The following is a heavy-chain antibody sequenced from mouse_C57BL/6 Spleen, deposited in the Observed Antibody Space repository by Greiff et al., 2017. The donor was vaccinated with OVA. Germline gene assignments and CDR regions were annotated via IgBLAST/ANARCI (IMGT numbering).Heavy chain of an antibody. CDR2: IYPGDGDT. V-gene: IGHV1-82*01. Sequence: QVQLQQSGPELVKPGASVKISCKASGYAFSSSWMNWVKQRPGKGLEWIGRIYPGDGDTNYNGKFKGKATLTADKSSSTAYMQLRSLTSEDSAVYLCAREGYYGVDYWGQGTSVTVSS. J-gene: IGHJ4*01. CDR1: GYAFSSSW. D-gene: IGHD1-1*01. CDR3: AREGYYGVDY.